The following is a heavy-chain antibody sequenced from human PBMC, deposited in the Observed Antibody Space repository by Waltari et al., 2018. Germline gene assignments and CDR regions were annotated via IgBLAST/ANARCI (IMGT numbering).Heavy chain of an antibody. CDR2: ISWNGGTI. CDR1: GFTFDDFA. V-gene: IGHV3-9*01. CDR3: AKDMRLRGILITSVDF. Sequence: EVQLVESGGGLVQPGGSLRLTCAASGFTFDDFAMHWVRLVEGRGVGWVSAISWNGGTIAYADSVKGRFTISRDNTKSSLHLQMHSLRTEDTAVYYCAKDMRLRGILITSVDFWGQGIPVTVSS. D-gene: IGHD3-10*01. J-gene: IGHJ4*02.